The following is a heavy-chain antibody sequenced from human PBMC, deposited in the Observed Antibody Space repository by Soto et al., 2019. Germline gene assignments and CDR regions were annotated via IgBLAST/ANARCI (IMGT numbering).Heavy chain of an antibody. V-gene: IGHV3-21*01. CDR3: ATLTRLDY. CDR2: ISSSSSYI. Sequence: GGSLRLSCAASGFTFSSYSMNWVRQAPGKGLEWVSSISSSSSYIHYADSVKGRFTISRDNAKNSLYLQMNSLRAEDTAVYYCATLTRLDYWGQGTLVTVSS. J-gene: IGHJ4*02. D-gene: IGHD1-1*01. CDR1: GFTFSSYS.